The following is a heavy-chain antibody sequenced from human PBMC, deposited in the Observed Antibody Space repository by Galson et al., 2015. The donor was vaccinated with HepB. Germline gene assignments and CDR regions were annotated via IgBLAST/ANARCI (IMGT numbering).Heavy chain of an antibody. CDR2: IIPILGIA. J-gene: IGHJ3*02. V-gene: IGHV1-69*04. CDR3: AREYDSGYAVDI. D-gene: IGHD3-10*01. CDR1: GGTFSSYT. Sequence: SVKVSCKASGGTFSSYTISWVRQAPGQGLEWMGRIIPILGIANYAQKFQGRVTITADKSTSTAYMELSSLRSEDTAVYYCAREYDSGYAVDIWGQGTMVTVSS.